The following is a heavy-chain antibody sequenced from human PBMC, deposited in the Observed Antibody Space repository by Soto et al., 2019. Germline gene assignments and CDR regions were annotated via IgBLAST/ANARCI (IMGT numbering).Heavy chain of an antibody. CDR2: ISYDGSNK. Sequence: QVQLVESGGGVVQPGRSLRLSCAASGFTFSSYAMHWVRQAPGKGLEWVAVISYDGSNKYYADSVKGRFTISRDNSKNXLYLQMNSLRAEDTAVYYCARVGQQLDRWGAYFDYWGQGTLVTVSS. D-gene: IGHD6-13*01. CDR3: ARVGQQLDRWGAYFDY. V-gene: IGHV3-30-3*01. CDR1: GFTFSSYA. J-gene: IGHJ4*02.